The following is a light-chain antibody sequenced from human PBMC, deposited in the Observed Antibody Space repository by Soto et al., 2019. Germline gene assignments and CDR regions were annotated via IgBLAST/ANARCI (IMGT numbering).Light chain of an antibody. CDR3: QQRISWPRT. CDR2: DAS. V-gene: IGKV3-11*01. CDR1: QSVNSR. Sequence: EIMLKQSPATLSLSPGERATLSCRASQSVNSRLGWYQQTPGQAPRLLISDASSRATGIPARFSGSGFGTDFTLTISSLEPEDFAVYYCQQRISWPRTFGGGTKVEIK. J-gene: IGKJ4*01.